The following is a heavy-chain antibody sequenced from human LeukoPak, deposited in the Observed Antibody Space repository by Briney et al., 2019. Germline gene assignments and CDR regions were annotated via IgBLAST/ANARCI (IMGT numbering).Heavy chain of an antibody. Sequence: ASVKVSCKASGYTFTTYGVSWVRQAPGQGLEWMGWISADNGKTNYAQNVRGRVTMTTDTFTSTAYMELRSLRSDDTAVYCCARDRSGYPYSTYFFDYWGQGTPVTVSS. D-gene: IGHD3-3*01. V-gene: IGHV1-18*01. J-gene: IGHJ4*02. CDR3: ARDRSGYPYSTYFFDY. CDR1: GYTFTTYG. CDR2: ISADNGKT.